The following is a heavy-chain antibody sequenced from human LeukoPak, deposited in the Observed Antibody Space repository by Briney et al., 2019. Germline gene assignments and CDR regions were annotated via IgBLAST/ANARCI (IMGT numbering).Heavy chain of an antibody. CDR3: ASIGGYSRNHDY. CDR1: GFTFSSYA. CDR2: ISSDGGNR. D-gene: IGHD6-13*01. V-gene: IGHV3-30-3*01. J-gene: IGHJ4*02. Sequence: PGRSLRLSCAASGFTFSSYAMHWVRRAPGKALEWVATISSDGGNRYYSDSVKGRFTISRDNAKNSLYLQMNSLRAEDTAVYYCASIGGYSRNHDYWGQGTLVTVSS.